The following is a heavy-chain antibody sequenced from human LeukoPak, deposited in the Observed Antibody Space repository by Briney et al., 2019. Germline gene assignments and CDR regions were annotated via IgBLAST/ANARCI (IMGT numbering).Heavy chain of an antibody. CDR1: GFTFSSYW. J-gene: IGHJ6*02. Sequence: TGGSLRLSCAASGFTFSSYWMHWVRQAPGKGLEWVAVISYDGSNKYYADSVKGRFTISRDNSKNTLYLQMNSLRAEDTAVYYCARDVEDTAMVTSYYYGMDVWGQGTTVTVSS. D-gene: IGHD5-18*01. CDR3: ARDVEDTAMVTSYYYGMDV. CDR2: ISYDGSNK. V-gene: IGHV3-30*03.